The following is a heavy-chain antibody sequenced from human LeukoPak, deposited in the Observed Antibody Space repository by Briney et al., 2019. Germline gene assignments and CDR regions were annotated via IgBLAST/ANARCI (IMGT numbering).Heavy chain of an antibody. V-gene: IGHV5-51*01. CDR1: GYSFTNYW. CDR2: IDPSDSDT. Sequence: GESLKISCKASGYSFTNYWIGWVRQMPEKGLEWMGIIDPSDSDTRYTPSFQGQVTISADKSLTTAYPQWNSLKASDTAMYYCARQTAMGRSGDFWGQGTLVTVSS. J-gene: IGHJ4*02. D-gene: IGHD5-18*01. CDR3: ARQTAMGRSGDF.